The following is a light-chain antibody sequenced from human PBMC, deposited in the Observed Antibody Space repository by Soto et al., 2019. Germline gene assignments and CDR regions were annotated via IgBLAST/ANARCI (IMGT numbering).Light chain of an antibody. CDR1: SSDVGGFNF. CDR3: SSYRSGSILYV. J-gene: IGLJ1*01. V-gene: IGLV2-14*01. CDR2: EVI. Sequence: QSALTQPASVSGSPGQSITISCTGTSSDVGGFNFVSWYQQYPGQAPKLVIYEVINRPSGISDRFSGSKSDNTASLTISGLQAEDEADYYCSSYRSGSILYVFGTGTRSPS.